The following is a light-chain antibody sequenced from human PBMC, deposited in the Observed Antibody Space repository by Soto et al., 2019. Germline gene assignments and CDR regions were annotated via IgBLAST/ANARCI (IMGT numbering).Light chain of an antibody. CDR3: LQAFNYPGA. J-gene: IGKJ1*01. CDR1: QGISTY. CDR2: AAS. V-gene: IGKV1-6*01. Sequence: NQMIQPPFSLSAFMGSRLTIIFRASQGISTYLNWYRQKPGKAPELLIYAASRLQSGVPSRFTGTGSGTDFTLTIGSLQPDDFATYYCLQAFNYPGAFGQGTKVDIK.